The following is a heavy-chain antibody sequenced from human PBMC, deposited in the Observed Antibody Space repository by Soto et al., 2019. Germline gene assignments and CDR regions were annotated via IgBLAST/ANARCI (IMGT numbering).Heavy chain of an antibody. CDR1: VGSISSGGYY. CDR3: AITYDSSGYPFPSFDY. V-gene: IGHV4-31*03. J-gene: IGHJ4*02. Sequence: SETLSLTCTVPVGSISSGGYYWSWIRQHPGKGLEWIGYIYYSGSTYYNPSLKSRVTISVDTSKNQFSLKLSSVTAADTAVYYCAITYDSSGYPFPSFDYWGQGTLVTV. CDR2: IYYSGST. D-gene: IGHD3-22*01.